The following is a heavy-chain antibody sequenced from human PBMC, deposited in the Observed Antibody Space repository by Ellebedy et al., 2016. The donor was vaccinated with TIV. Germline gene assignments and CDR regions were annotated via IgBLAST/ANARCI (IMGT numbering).Heavy chain of an antibody. V-gene: IGHV3-7*01. CDR3: AADRLSAFGP. Sequence: PGGSLRLSCSASGFTFSSWWMDWFRQAPGKGLEWVANVNQDGSEQYYVDSVRGRFTISRDNAKNSVYLQMSSLRDEDTALYYCAADRLSAFGPWGQGALVIVSS. CDR2: VNQDGSEQ. CDR1: GFTFSSWW. J-gene: IGHJ5*02. D-gene: IGHD6-25*01.